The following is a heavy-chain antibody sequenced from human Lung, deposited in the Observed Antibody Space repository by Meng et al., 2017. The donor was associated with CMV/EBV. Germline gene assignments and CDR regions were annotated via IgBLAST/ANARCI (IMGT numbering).Heavy chain of an antibody. CDR1: GFTFSNYA. Sequence: GESLKISCAASGFTFSNYAMSWVRQAPGEGLEWVSGIAGSGSHTFYTDSVKGRFTISRDNVKNTLYLQMNVLRVEDTALYYCARYPTTGTYYYYNGMDVWXLGTXVTVAS. CDR3: ARYPTTGTYYYYNGMDV. CDR2: IAGSGSHT. D-gene: IGHD4-17*01. V-gene: IGHV3-23*01. J-gene: IGHJ6*02.